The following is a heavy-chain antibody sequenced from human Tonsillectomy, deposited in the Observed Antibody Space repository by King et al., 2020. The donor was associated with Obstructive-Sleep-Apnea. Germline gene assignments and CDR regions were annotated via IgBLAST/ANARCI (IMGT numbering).Heavy chain of an antibody. J-gene: IGHJ4*02. D-gene: IGHD2-2*01. V-gene: IGHV1-18*01. CDR2: ISAYNGNT. Sequence: QLVQSGAEVKKPGASVKVSCKASGYTFTSYGISWVRQAPGQGLEWMGWISAYNGNTNYAQKLQGRVTMTTDTSTSTAYMELRSLRSDDTAVYYCATELPYCSSTSCYEGWGYFDYWGQGTLVTVSS. CDR3: ATELPYCSSTSCYEGWGYFDY. CDR1: GYTFTSYG.